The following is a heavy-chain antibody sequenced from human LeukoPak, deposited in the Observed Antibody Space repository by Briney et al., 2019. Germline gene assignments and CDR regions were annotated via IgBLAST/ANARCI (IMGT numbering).Heavy chain of an antibody. CDR3: ARDRGVAAAGVASGY. J-gene: IGHJ4*02. CDR2: ISAHNGNT. V-gene: IGHV1-18*01. CDR1: GYTFTSYG. D-gene: IGHD6-13*01. Sequence: GASVTVSCKASGYTFTSYGISWVRQAPGQGLEWMGRISAHNGNTNYAQKLQGRVTMTTDTSTSTAYMELRSLRSDDTAVYYCARDRGVAAAGVASGYWGQGTLVTVSS.